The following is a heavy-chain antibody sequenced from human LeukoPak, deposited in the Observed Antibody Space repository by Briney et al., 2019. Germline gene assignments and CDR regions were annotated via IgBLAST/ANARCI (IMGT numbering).Heavy chain of an antibody. J-gene: IGHJ6*02. Sequence: AESLKISCPGSGYSFTDYWIGWVRQMPGKGLEWMGIIFPGDSDTKYSPSSQGQVTTPVDKSISTAYLQWSSLKASDSATYYCARHGLAGCIGGRCFTSFHYYGMDVWGQGTTVTVSS. CDR3: ARHGLAGCIGGRCFTSFHYYGMDV. D-gene: IGHD2-15*01. V-gene: IGHV5-51*01. CDR1: GYSFTDYW. CDR2: IFPGDSDT.